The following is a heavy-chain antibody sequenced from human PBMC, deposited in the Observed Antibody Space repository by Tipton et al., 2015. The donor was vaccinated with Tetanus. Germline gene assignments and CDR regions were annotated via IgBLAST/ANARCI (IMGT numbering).Heavy chain of an antibody. CDR3: AKDISSGWSGGVH. CDR1: GFTFDDYA. CDR2: ITWNSDYI. Sequence: SLRLSCAASGFTFDDYAMHWVRQAPGKGLEWLSGITWNSDYIGYADSVKGRFTTSRDNAKSSLYLQMNNLRVEDTALYYCAKDISSGWSGGVHWGQGTLVTVSS. J-gene: IGHJ4*02. V-gene: IGHV3-9*01. D-gene: IGHD6-19*01.